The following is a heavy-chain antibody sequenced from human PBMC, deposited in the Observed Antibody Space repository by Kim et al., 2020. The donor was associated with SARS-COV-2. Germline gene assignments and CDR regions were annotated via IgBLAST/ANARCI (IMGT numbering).Heavy chain of an antibody. D-gene: IGHD1-7*01. J-gene: IGHJ4*02. Sequence: NPSLKSRVTISVDTSKNQFSLKLSSVTAADTAVYYCARVGGTTRPGDFDYWGQGTLVTVSS. CDR3: ARVGGTTRPGDFDY. V-gene: IGHV4-34*01.